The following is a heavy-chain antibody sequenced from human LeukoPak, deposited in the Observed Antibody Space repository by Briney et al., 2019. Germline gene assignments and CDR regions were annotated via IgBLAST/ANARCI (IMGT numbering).Heavy chain of an antibody. CDR3: ARVGGNSYYFDY. Sequence: SETLSLTCAVYGGSFSGYYWSWIRQPPGKGLEWIGYIYYSGSTNYNPSLKSRVTISVDTSKNQFSLKLSSVTAADTAVYYCARVGGNSYYFDYWGQGTLVTVSS. D-gene: IGHD4-23*01. CDR1: GGSFSGYY. CDR2: IYYSGST. V-gene: IGHV4-59*01. J-gene: IGHJ4*02.